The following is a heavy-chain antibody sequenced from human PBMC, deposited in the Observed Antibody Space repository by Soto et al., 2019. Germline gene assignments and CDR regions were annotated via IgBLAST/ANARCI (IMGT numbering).Heavy chain of an antibody. CDR2: INHSGST. D-gene: IGHD1-26*01. CDR1: GGSFSGYY. V-gene: IGHV4-34*01. Sequence: SETLSLTCAVYGGSFSGYYCSWIRQPPGKGLEWIGEINHSGSTNYNPSLKSRVTISVDTSKNQFSLKLSSVTAADTAVYYCARGVIVGATTSHYFDYWGQGTLVTVSS. J-gene: IGHJ4*02. CDR3: ARGVIVGATTSHYFDY.